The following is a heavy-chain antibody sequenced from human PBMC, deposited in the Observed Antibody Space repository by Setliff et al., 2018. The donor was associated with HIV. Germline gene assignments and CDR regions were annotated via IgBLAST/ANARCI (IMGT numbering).Heavy chain of an antibody. CDR1: GGTFSSYA. V-gene: IGHV1-69*13. D-gene: IGHD1-1*01. Sequence: GASVKVSCKASGGTFSSYAISWVRQAPGQGLEWMGGIIPIFGSANYPQKFQGRVTMTADESTRTVYMELSRLRFEDTAMYYCGRGDSLLESIVWFDRWGQGTLVTVS. CDR3: GRGDSLLESIVWFDR. CDR2: IIPIFGSA. J-gene: IGHJ5*02.